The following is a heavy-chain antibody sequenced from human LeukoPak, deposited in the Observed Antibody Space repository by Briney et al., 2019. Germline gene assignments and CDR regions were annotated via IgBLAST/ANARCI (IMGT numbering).Heavy chain of an antibody. CDR1: GFTFSSHG. CDR3: ARVTYGSGTYGAFDY. V-gene: IGHV3-23*01. Sequence: GGSLRLSCAASGFTFSSHGMSWVRQAPGKGLEWVSTISGSGDNTYYADSVKGRFTISRDNSKNTLYLQMNSRRGEDTAVYYCARVTYGSGTYGAFDYWGQGALVTVSS. J-gene: IGHJ4*02. D-gene: IGHD3-10*01. CDR2: ISGSGDNT.